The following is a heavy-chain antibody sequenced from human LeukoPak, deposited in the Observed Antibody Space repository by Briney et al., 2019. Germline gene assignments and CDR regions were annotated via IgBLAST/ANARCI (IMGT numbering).Heavy chain of an antibody. Sequence: GGSLRLSCAASGFTFSSHSMNWVRQAPGKGLEWVSYISSSGSTIYYADSVKGRFSISRDNAKNSLHLQMNSLRAEDTAVYYCARVRADSSGHDIDYWGQGTLVTVSS. CDR3: ARVRADSSGHDIDY. CDR2: ISSSGSTI. D-gene: IGHD3-22*01. V-gene: IGHV3-48*01. CDR1: GFTFSSHS. J-gene: IGHJ4*02.